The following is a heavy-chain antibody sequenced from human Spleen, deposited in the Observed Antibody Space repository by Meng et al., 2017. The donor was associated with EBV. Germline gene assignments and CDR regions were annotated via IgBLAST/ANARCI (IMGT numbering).Heavy chain of an antibody. V-gene: IGHV1-69*01. CDR1: GGTFSVYG. Sequence: RLVQSGAEVKKPGSSVTVSCKASGGTFSVYGLAWVRQAPGQGLEWMGEIIPIYGTTDYSPKFRGRFILTADESTNIAYMELSSLGSEDTAVYYCARVGGGEVASFDYWGQGTLVTVSS. D-gene: IGHD3-16*01. J-gene: IGHJ4*02. CDR3: ARVGGGEVASFDY. CDR2: IIPIYGTT.